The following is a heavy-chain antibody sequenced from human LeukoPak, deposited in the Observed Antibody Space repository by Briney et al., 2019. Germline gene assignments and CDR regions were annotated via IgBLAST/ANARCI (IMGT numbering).Heavy chain of an antibody. V-gene: IGHV4-31*03. J-gene: IGHJ4*02. CDR2: IYYSGST. CDR1: GGSISSGGYY. Sequence: SETLSLTCTVSGGSISSGGYYWSWIRQHPGKGLEWIGYIYYSGSTYYNPSLKSRVTISVDTSKNQFSLKPSSVTAADTAVYYCARQRRQLRFLEWLDYWGQGTLVTVSS. CDR3: ARQRRQLRFLEWLDY. D-gene: IGHD3-3*01.